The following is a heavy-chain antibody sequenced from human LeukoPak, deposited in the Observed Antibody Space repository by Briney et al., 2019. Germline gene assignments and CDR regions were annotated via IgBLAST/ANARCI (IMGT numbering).Heavy chain of an antibody. J-gene: IGHJ6*03. CDR3: TKDDYSNNYYMDV. D-gene: IGHD4-11*01. Sequence: GGSLRLSCTASGFTFGDYAMSWVRQAPGKGLEWVGFIRSKAYGGTTEYAASVKGRSTISRDDSKSIAYLQMNSLKTEDTAVYYCTKDDYSNNYYMDVWGKGTTVTVSS. CDR1: GFTFGDYA. CDR2: IRSKAYGGTT. V-gene: IGHV3-49*04.